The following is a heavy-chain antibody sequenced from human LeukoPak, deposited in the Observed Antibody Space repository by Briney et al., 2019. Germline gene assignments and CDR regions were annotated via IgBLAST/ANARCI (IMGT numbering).Heavy chain of an antibody. D-gene: IGHD1-1*01. CDR1: GDSVSSNTVA. CDR3: ATWVHKLAHFDY. V-gene: IGHV6-1*01. CDR2: TWYNSKWYN. J-gene: IGHJ4*02. Sequence: SQTLSLTFALSGDSVSSNTVAWNWIRQSPSKGLEWLGRTWYNSKWYNSYAVSMKSRIIINTDTSKNQFSLQLNSVTPEDTAVYYFATWVHKLAHFDYWGQGSLVTVSS.